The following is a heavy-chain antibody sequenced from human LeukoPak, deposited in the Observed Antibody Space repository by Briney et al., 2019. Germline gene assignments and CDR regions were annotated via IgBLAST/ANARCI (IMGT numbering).Heavy chain of an antibody. Sequence: GGSLKLSCAASGFTFSGSAMHWVRQASGKGLEWVGRIRSKANSYATAYAASVKGRFTISRDDSKNTAYLQMNSLKTEDTAVYYCTRHTTVTCYWGQGALVTVSS. D-gene: IGHD4-17*01. J-gene: IGHJ4*02. CDR3: TRHTTVTCY. CDR1: GFTFSGSA. V-gene: IGHV3-73*01. CDR2: IRSKANSYAT.